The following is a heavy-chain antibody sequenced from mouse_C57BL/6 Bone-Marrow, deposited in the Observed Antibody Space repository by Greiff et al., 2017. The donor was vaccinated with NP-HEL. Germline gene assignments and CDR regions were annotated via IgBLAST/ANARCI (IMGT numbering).Heavy chain of an antibody. D-gene: IGHD1-1*01. Sequence: EVKLMESGGGLVKPGGSLKLSCAASGFTFSSYAMSWVRQTPEKRLEWVATISDGGSYTYYPDNVKGRFTISRDNAKNNLYLQMSHLKSEDTAMYYCARERTYGSDYWGQGTTLTVSS. CDR2: ISDGGSYT. V-gene: IGHV5-4*01. J-gene: IGHJ2*01. CDR1: GFTFSSYA. CDR3: ARERTYGSDY.